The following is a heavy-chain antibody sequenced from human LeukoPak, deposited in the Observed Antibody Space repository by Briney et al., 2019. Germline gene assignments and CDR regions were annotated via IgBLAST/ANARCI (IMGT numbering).Heavy chain of an antibody. V-gene: IGHV4-30-4*01. Sequence: SQTLSLTCTVSGGSISSDDYYWSWIRQPPGKGLEWIGSIYYGGTTYYNPSLKSRVTISVDTSKNQFSLKLSSVTAADTAVYYCARLDLYSSSWRASNWFDPWGQGALVTVSS. CDR3: ARLDLYSSSWRASNWFDP. CDR1: GGSISSDDYY. J-gene: IGHJ5*02. D-gene: IGHD6-13*01. CDR2: IYYGGTT.